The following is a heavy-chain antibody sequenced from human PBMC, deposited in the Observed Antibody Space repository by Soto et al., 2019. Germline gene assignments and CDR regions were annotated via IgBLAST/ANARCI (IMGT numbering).Heavy chain of an antibody. V-gene: IGHV4-31*03. Sequence: SETLSLTFTVAGVSIRRSGYYGTWIRQDPQKGLEGIGSIDYSGSTYYNPSLTSRFVIPVDTSENKSSLKVRSLTAADTAVYSCARAPFYHENHAFYSYFDSWGQGVLVTVSS. J-gene: IGHJ4*02. CDR1: GVSIRRSGYY. D-gene: IGHD3-3*02. CDR3: ARAPFYHENHAFYSYFDS. CDR2: IDYSGST.